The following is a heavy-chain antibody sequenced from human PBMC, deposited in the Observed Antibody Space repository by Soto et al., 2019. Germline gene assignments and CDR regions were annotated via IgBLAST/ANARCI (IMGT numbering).Heavy chain of an antibody. CDR3: TRHRDVVVVAASYQDAFDI. Sequence: PGGSLRLSCAASGFTFSGSAMHWVRQASGKGLEWVGRIRSKANSYATAYAASVKGRFTISRDDSKNTAYLQMNSLKTEDTAVYYGTRHRDVVVVAASYQDAFDIWGQGTMVTVSS. D-gene: IGHD2-15*01. J-gene: IGHJ3*02. V-gene: IGHV3-73*01. CDR2: IRSKANSYAT. CDR1: GFTFSGSA.